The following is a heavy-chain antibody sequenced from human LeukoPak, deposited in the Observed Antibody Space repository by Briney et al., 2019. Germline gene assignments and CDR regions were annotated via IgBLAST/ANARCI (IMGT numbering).Heavy chain of an antibody. J-gene: IGHJ4*02. Sequence: PGGSLRLSCAASGFTFSNFAMHWVRQAPGKGLEWVGNIKQDGSEKYYMDSVKGRFTISRDNTKNSLFLQMNSLRAEDMAVYFCARESDNSWGNRFDFWGQGTLVTVSS. CDR3: ARESDNSWGNRFDF. CDR1: GFTFSNFA. D-gene: IGHD4-11*01. V-gene: IGHV3-7*03. CDR2: IKQDGSEK.